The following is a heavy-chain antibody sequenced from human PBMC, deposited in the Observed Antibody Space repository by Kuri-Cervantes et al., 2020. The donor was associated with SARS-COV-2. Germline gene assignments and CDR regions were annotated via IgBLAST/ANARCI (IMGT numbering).Heavy chain of an antibody. Sequence: ASVKVSCKASRGTLSSYVVSWVRQAPGQGLEWMGWINPNSGGTNYAQKFQGWVTMTRDTSISTAYMELSRLRSDDTAVYYCARAKYCSSTSCPARRGMDVWGQGTTVTVSS. J-gene: IGHJ6*02. V-gene: IGHV1-2*04. D-gene: IGHD2-2*01. CDR3: ARAKYCSSTSCPARRGMDV. CDR1: RGTLSSYV. CDR2: INPNSGGT.